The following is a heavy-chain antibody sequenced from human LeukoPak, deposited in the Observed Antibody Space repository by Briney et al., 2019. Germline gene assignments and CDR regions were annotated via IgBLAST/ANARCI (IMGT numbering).Heavy chain of an antibody. CDR2: ISWDGGST. V-gene: IGHV3-43*01. Sequence: GGSLRLSCAASGFTFDDYTMHWVRQAPGRGLEWVSLISWDGGSTYYADSVKGRFTISRDNSKNSLYLQMNSLRTEDTALYYCAKDSVFWSGYSPGYFDYWGQGTLVTVSS. D-gene: IGHD3-3*01. J-gene: IGHJ4*02. CDR1: GFTFDDYT. CDR3: AKDSVFWSGYSPGYFDY.